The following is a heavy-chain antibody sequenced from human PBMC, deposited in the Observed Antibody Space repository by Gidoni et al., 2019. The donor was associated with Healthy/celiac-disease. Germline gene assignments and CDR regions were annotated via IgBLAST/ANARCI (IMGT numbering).Heavy chain of an antibody. V-gene: IGHV3-21*01. CDR3: ARDLYYDSSGYLHY. J-gene: IGHJ4*02. Sequence: EVQLVESGGGLVKPGGSLRLSCAASGFTFSSYSMNWVRQAPAKGLSWVSAISSSSSYIYYADSVKGRFTISRDNAKNSLYLQMNSLRAEDTAVYYCARDLYYDSSGYLHYWGQGTLVTVSS. CDR1: GFTFSSYS. D-gene: IGHD3-22*01. CDR2: ISSSSSYI.